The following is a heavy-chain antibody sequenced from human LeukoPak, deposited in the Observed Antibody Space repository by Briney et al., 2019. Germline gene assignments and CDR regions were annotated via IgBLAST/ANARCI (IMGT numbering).Heavy chain of an antibody. D-gene: IGHD3-10*01. Sequence: ASVKVSCKASGYTFTSYDINWVRQATGQGLEWTGWMNPNSGNTGYAQKFQSRVTMTRNTSISTAYMELSSLRSEDTAVYYCARSTSYVRRITMVRGVIPPDYWGQGTLVTVSS. CDR1: GYTFTSYD. J-gene: IGHJ4*02. CDR2: MNPNSGNT. CDR3: ARSTSYVRRITMVRGVIPPDY. V-gene: IGHV1-8*01.